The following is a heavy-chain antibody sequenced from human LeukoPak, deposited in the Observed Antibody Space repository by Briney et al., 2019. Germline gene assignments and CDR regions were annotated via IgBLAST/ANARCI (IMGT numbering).Heavy chain of an antibody. CDR2: IYHSGST. CDR1: GYSISSGYY. D-gene: IGHD4-17*01. Sequence: SETLSLTCTVSGYSISSGYYWGWIRQPPGKGLEWIGSIYHSGSTYYNPSLKSRVTISVDRSKNQFSLKLSSVTAADTAVYYCARVGGDYGDYEVPFYYYGMDVWGQGTTVTVSS. CDR3: ARVGGDYGDYEVPFYYYGMDV. V-gene: IGHV4-38-2*02. J-gene: IGHJ6*02.